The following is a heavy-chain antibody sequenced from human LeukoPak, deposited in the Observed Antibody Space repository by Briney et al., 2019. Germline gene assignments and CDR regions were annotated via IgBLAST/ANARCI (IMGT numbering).Heavy chain of an antibody. CDR1: GFTFSSYA. Sequence: QSGGSLRLSCAASGFTFSSYAMSWVRQAPGKGLEWVSAISGSGGSTYYADSVKGRFTISRDNSKNTLYLQMNSLRAEDTAVYYCAKDTGDIVASFDYWGQGTLVTVSS. D-gene: IGHD5-12*01. CDR3: AKDTGDIVASFDY. V-gene: IGHV3-23*01. J-gene: IGHJ4*02. CDR2: ISGSGGST.